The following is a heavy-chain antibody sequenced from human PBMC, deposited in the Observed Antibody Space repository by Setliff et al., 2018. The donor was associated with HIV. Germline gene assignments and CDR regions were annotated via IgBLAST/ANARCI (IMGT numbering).Heavy chain of an antibody. CDR3: ARGGRSWFQNFHGAFDV. D-gene: IGHD3-16*01. J-gene: IGHJ3*01. V-gene: IGHV4-38-2*01. CDR2: FYQSGNI. Sequence: SETLSLTCAVSGYSISSDYFWGWIRQSPGKGLEWIGSFYQSGNIYYNPSLKSRVTIAVDTSKNQSSLRLTSVTAADTAVYYCARGGRSWFQNFHGAFDVWGQGTMVTVSS. CDR1: GYSISSDYF.